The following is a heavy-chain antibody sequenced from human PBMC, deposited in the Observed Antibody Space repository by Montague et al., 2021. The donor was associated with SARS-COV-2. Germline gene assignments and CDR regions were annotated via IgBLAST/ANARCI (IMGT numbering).Heavy chain of an antibody. CDR2: IYYSGST. D-gene: IGHD4-17*01. V-gene: IGHV4-59*12. Sequence: SETLSLTCTVSGGSISSYYWSWIRQPPGKGLEWIGYIYYSGSTNYNPPLKSRVTISVDTSKNQFSLKLSSVTAADTAVYYCARDYGDYGSGYYYGMDVWGQGTPVTVSS. J-gene: IGHJ6*02. CDR3: ARDYGDYGSGYYYGMDV. CDR1: GGSISSYY.